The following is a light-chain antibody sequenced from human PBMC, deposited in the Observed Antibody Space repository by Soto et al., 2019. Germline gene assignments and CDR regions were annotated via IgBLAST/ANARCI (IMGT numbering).Light chain of an antibody. CDR3: GTWDSSLSAAV. V-gene: IGLV1-51*02. Sequence: QSVLTQPPSVSAAPGQKVTISCSGSSSNIGNNYVSWYQQLPGTAPKLLIYENNKRPSGIPDRFSGSKSGTSATLGITGLQTWDEADYYCGTWDSSLSAAVFGGGTKLTVL. J-gene: IGLJ7*01. CDR2: ENN. CDR1: SSNIGNNY.